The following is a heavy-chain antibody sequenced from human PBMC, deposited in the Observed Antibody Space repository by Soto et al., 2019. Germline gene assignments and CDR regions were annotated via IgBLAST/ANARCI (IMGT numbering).Heavy chain of an antibody. CDR2: IYYSGST. CDR1: GGSTSSYY. CDR3: ARDQNGSGNYYTRYFDY. D-gene: IGHD3-10*01. Sequence: SETLSLTRTVSGGSTSSYYWSWIRQPPGKGLEWIGYIYYSGSTNYNPSLKSRVTISVDKSKNQFSLNLSSVTAADTAVYYCARDQNGSGNYYTRYFDYWGQGTLVTVS. V-gene: IGHV4-59*12. J-gene: IGHJ4*02.